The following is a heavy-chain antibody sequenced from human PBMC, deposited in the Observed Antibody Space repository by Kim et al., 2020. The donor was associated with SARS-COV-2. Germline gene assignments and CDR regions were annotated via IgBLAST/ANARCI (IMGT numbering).Heavy chain of an antibody. CDR2: ISYDGSNK. D-gene: IGHD6-19*01. Sequence: GGSLRLSCAASGFTFSSYAMHWVRQAPGKGLEWVAVISYDGSNKYYADSVKGRFTISRDNSKNTLYLQMNSLRAEDTAVYYCARVGGSGWYYFDYWGQGTLGTVSS. CDR3: ARVGGSGWYYFDY. CDR1: GFTFSSYA. V-gene: IGHV3-30*04. J-gene: IGHJ4*02.